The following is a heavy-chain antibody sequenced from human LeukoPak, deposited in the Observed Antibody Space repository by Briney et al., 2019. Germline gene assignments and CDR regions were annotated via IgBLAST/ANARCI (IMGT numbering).Heavy chain of an antibody. CDR1: GYTFIHYY. V-gene: IGHV1-2*02. CDR3: ARGGGRYSVDY. Sequence: EASVTVSCKPSGYTFIHYYIHWVRQAPGHRLEWIGWISPKSGGTKYVEKFQGRVTMTRDTSITTVYMELSGLSFDDTAVYYCARGGGRYSVDYWGQGTLVIVSS. CDR2: ISPKSGGT. J-gene: IGHJ4*02. D-gene: IGHD1-26*01.